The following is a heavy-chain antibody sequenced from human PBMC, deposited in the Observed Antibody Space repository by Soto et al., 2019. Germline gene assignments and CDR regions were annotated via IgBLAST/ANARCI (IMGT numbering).Heavy chain of an antibody. CDR1: GGSISGYY. CDR3: ARWGAYYYDSSGYYLYYYYGMDV. D-gene: IGHD3-22*01. V-gene: IGHV4-39*01. Sequence: PSETLSLTCTVSGGSISGYYWGWIRQPPGKGLEWIGSIYYSGSTYYNPSLKSRVTISVDTSKNQFSLKLSSVTAADTAVYYCARWGAYYYDSSGYYLYYYYGMDVWGQGTTVTVSS. CDR2: IYYSGST. J-gene: IGHJ6*02.